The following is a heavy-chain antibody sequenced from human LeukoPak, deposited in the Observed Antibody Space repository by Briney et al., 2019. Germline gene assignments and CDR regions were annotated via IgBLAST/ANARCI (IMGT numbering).Heavy chain of an antibody. CDR3: ARGKWELLGGAFDI. J-gene: IGHJ3*02. V-gene: IGHV4-4*07. CDR1: GGSISSYY. CDR2: IYASGST. D-gene: IGHD1-26*01. Sequence: SETLSLTCTVSGGSISSYYWSWIRQPAGKGLEWIGRIYASGSTNYNPSLKSRVTISVDTSKNQFSLKLSSVTAADTAVYYCARGKWELLGGAFDIWGQGTMVTVSS.